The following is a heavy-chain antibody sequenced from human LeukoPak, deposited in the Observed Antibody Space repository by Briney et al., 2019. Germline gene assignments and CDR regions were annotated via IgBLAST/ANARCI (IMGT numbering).Heavy chain of an antibody. CDR2: NFDYGTT. J-gene: IGHJ5*02. V-gene: IGHV4-30-2*01. CDR1: GDSISSGGYA. D-gene: IGHD3-10*01. CDR3: ARELWFATAPGSWLDP. Sequence: SETLSLTCAVSGDSISSGGYAWGWIRQPPGKGLDWIGYNFDYGTTFYNPSLKSRVTISVDISKNQFSLRLSSVTAADTAVYYCARELWFATAPGSWLDPWGQGTVVTVST.